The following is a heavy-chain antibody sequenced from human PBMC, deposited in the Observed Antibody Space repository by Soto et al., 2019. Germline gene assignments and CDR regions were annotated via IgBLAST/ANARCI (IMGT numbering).Heavy chain of an antibody. J-gene: IGHJ5*02. CDR1: GGSISTYY. V-gene: IGHV4-59*13. CDR3: ARASSCAYDSRAFDP. D-gene: IGHD3-16*01. Sequence: PSETLSLTCTVSGGSISTYYWSWIRQPPGKGLEWIGFIYYTGSTNYNPSLKSRVTLSLDTSKNQFSLKLSSVTAADTAVYYCARASSCAYDSRAFDPWGQGTLVTVSS. CDR2: IYYTGST.